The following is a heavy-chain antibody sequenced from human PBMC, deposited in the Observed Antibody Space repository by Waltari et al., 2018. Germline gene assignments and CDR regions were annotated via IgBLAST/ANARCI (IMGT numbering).Heavy chain of an antibody. CDR2: IAYDGSNG. J-gene: IGHJ4*02. V-gene: IGHV3-30-3*01. Sequence: QVQLVESGGDVVQPGRSLRLSCAASGFTFRSYGMYWVRQAPGKGLDWVAAIAYDGSNGYYADSVKGRFTISRDNSKNTLYLQMNSLRVEDTAVYYCARGFTILAAKDTWGQGTLVTVSS. D-gene: IGHD2-15*01. CDR3: ARGFTILAAKDT. CDR1: GFTFRSYG.